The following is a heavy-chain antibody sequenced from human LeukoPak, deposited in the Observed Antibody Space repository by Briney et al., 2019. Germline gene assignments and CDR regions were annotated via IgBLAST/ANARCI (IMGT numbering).Heavy chain of an antibody. J-gene: IGHJ6*04. D-gene: IGHD3-10*01. CDR2: INWNAGST. Sequence: WGSLRLSCAASGFTFSSYSMSWVRQVPGKGLECVSGINWNAGSTGYADSVKGRFTISRDNAKSSLYLQMNSLRAEDTAVYYCAELGITMIRGVWGKGTTVTISS. V-gene: IGHV3-20*04. CDR1: GFTFSSYS. CDR3: AELGITMIRGV.